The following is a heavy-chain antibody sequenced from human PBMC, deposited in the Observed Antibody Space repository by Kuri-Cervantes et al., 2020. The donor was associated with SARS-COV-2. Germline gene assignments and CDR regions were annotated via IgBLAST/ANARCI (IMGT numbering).Heavy chain of an antibody. V-gene: IGHV3-30*04. Sequence: GGSLRLSFAASGFTFSSYAMHWVRKAPGKGLEWVAVISYDGSNKYYEDSVKGRLTISRDNSKNTLYLQMNSLRAEDTAVYYCERDPDDILTGPFDYWGQGTLVTVYS. CDR2: ISYDGSNK. CDR1: GFTFSSYA. J-gene: IGHJ4*02. D-gene: IGHD3-9*01. CDR3: ERDPDDILTGPFDY.